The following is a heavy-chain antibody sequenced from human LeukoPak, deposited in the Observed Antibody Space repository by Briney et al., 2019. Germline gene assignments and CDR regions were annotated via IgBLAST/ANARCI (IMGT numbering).Heavy chain of an antibody. CDR1: GFTFSNYW. D-gene: IGHD2/OR15-2a*01. Sequence: QAGGSLRLSCTASGFTFSNYWMHWVRQAPGKGLVWVSRIKNDGSTAAYADSVQGRFTISRDNAKNTLYLQMNSLTAEDTGLYYCARDPFFDDAVLDQWGQGTLVTVSS. CDR3: ARDPFFDDAVLDQ. J-gene: IGHJ4*02. V-gene: IGHV3-74*01. CDR2: IKNDGSTA.